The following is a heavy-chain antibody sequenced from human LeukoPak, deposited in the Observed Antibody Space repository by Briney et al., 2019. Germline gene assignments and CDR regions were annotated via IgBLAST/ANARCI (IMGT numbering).Heavy chain of an antibody. CDR2: IYNGDNT. V-gene: IGHV3-66*01. CDR3: ARDRYDNLTGYNDAFDV. D-gene: IGHD3-9*01. CDR1: GFTVSSNY. J-gene: IGHJ3*01. Sequence: GGSLRLSCSASGFTVSSNYMSWVRQAPGKGLEWVSVIYNGDNTYYADSVKGRFTISRDNAKNSLYLQMNSLRAEDTAAYYCARDRYDNLTGYNDAFDVWGQGTKVTVSS.